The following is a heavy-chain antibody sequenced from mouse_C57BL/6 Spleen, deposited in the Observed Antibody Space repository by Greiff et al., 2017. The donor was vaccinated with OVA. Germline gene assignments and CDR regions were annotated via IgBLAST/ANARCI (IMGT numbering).Heavy chain of an antibody. D-gene: IGHD2-4*01. CDR2: INYDGSST. CDR3: ARDDYDGAFAY. V-gene: IGHV5-16*01. J-gene: IGHJ3*01. CDR1: GFTFSDYY. Sequence: EVKLMESEGGLVQPGSSMKLSCTASGFTFSDYYMAWVRQVPEKGLEWVANINYDGSSTYYLDSLKSRFIISRDNAKNILYLQMSSLKSEDTATYYCARDDYDGAFAYWGQGTLVTVSA.